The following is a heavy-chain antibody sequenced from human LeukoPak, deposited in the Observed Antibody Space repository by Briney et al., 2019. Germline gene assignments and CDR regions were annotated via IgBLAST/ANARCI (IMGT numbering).Heavy chain of an antibody. J-gene: IGHJ6*03. CDR3: ARESGCCSSTSCYGPFHYYYYMDV. V-gene: IGHV4-61*02. CDR2: IYTSGST. CDR1: GGSISSGSYY. D-gene: IGHD2-2*01. Sequence: SETLSLTCTVSGGSISSGSYYWSWIRQPAGKGLEWIGRIYTSGSTNYNPSLKSRVTISVDTSKNQFSLKLSSVTAADTAVYYCARESGCCSSTSCYGPFHYYYYMDVWGKGTTATVSS.